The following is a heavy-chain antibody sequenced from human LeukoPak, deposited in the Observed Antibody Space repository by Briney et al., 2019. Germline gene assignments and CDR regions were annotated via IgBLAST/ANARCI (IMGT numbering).Heavy chain of an antibody. J-gene: IGHJ4*02. CDR1: GDSASSNSAA. CDR3: ARAETAPNGGAQELDY. V-gene: IGHV6-1*01. D-gene: IGHD5-24*01. CDR2: TYYRSKWYN. Sequence: SQTLSLTCAISGDSASSNSAAWNWIRQSPSRGLEWLGRTYYRSKWYNDYAVSVRSRITINPDTSKNQFSLQLNSVTPEDTAVYYCARAETAPNGGAQELDYWRQGTLVTVSS.